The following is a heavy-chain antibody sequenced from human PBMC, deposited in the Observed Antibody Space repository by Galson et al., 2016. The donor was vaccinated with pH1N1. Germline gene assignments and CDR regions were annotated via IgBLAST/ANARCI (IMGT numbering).Heavy chain of an antibody. CDR1: GFSISTYW. V-gene: IGHV3-7*04. D-gene: IGHD6-13*01. J-gene: IGHJ4*02. CDR2: IGQDGSKI. CDR3: ARAIGAADSL. Sequence: SLRLSCAASGFSISTYWMTWVRQAPGKGLEWVANIGQDGSKIYYVDSVKGRFTISRDNAKNSLYLQMNSLRREDTAVYYCARAIGAADSLWGQGPLVTVSS.